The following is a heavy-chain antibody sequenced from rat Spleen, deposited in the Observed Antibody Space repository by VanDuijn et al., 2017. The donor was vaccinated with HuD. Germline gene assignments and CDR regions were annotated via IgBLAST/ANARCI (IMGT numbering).Heavy chain of an antibody. D-gene: IGHD1-6*01. Sequence: EVQLVESGGGLVQPGRSLKLSCAASGFTFSDYNMAWVRQSPKKGLEWVATMIYDGSRTFYRDSVKGRCTISRDNAKSTLYLQMDSLRSEDTATYYCATGPRILRLDWFAYWGQGTLVTVSS. CDR2: MIYDGSRT. V-gene: IGHV5S10*01. CDR3: ATGPRILRLDWFAY. CDR1: GFTFSDYN. J-gene: IGHJ3*01.